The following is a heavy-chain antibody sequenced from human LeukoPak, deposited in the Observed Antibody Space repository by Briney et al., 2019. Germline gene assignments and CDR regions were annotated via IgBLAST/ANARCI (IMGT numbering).Heavy chain of an antibody. V-gene: IGHV1-69*13. CDR2: ISPIYGTA. CDR3: ARDPTRGYSYGATSYYYYGMDV. J-gene: IGHJ6*02. Sequence: SVKIYCKASGGTFSSYAISWLRQAPGQWLEWMGGISPIYGTANYAQKFQGRVTITADESTSTAYMELSSLRSEDTAVYYCARDPTRGYSYGATSYYYYGMDVWGQGTTVTVSS. D-gene: IGHD5-18*01. CDR1: GGTFSSYA.